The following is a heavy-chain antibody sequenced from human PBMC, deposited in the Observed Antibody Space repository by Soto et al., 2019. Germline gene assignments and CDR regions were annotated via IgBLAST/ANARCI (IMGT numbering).Heavy chain of an antibody. V-gene: IGHV3-23*01. CDR1: GCTFNHYA. D-gene: IGHD5-12*01. CDR2: IIANGGT. Sequence: GSLRLPCAASGCTFNHYAMSWVRQAPGKGLEWVSIIIANGGTFYADSVKGRFTISRDNSKNTVYLQMSSLRVEDTAIYYCAKEDTVAADPSSVIVLDYWGHGA. CDR3: AKEDTVAADPSSVIVLDY. J-gene: IGHJ4*01.